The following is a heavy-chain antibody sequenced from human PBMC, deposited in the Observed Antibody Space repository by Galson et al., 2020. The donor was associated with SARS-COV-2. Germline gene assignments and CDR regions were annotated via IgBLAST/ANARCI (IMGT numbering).Heavy chain of an antibody. J-gene: IGHJ4*02. V-gene: IGHV4-34*01. Sequence: SETLSLTCAVYGGSFNGYSWTWIRQPPGKGLEWIGEINHSGSTKYNPSLKSRVTISVDTSKNQFSLKLSSVTAADTAVYYCARGPNCSSTSCWERFDYWGQGTLVTVSS. CDR3: ARGPNCSSTSCWERFDY. CDR1: GGSFNGYS. D-gene: IGHD2-2*01. CDR2: INHSGST.